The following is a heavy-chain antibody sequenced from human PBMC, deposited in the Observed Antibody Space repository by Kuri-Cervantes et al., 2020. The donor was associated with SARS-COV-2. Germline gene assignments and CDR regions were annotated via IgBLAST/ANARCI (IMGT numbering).Heavy chain of an antibody. CDR3: AKERSNRVAVAQ. Sequence: GGSLRLSCAASGFIFSSYGMHWVRQAPGKGLEWVAFIRYDGSNKYYADSVKGRFTISRDNSKNTLYLQMNSLRAEDTAVYYCAKERSNRVAVAQWGQGTLVTVSS. J-gene: IGHJ4*02. V-gene: IGHV3-30*02. D-gene: IGHD6-19*01. CDR1: GFIFSSYG. CDR2: IRYDGSNK.